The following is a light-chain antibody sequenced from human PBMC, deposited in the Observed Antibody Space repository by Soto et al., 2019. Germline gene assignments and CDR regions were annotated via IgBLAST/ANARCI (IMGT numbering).Light chain of an antibody. CDR1: SSDVGGYNY. CDR3: CSYTSSSTPWV. J-gene: IGLJ1*01. V-gene: IGLV2-14*03. Sequence: QSALTPPASVSGSPGQSITISCTGTSSDVGGYNYVSWYQQHPGKAPKLMIYDVSDRPSGVSNRFSASKSGNTASLTISGFQAEDEADYYCCSYTSSSTPWVFGTGTKVTVL. CDR2: DVS.